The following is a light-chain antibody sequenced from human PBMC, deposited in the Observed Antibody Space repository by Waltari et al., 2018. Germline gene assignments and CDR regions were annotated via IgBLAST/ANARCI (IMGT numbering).Light chain of an antibody. CDR1: QSLSSSY. CDR2: GAS. Sequence: EIVLTQSPGTLSLSPGERATLSCRASQSLSSSYLAWYQQKPGQAPRLLIYGASSRPTGIPDRFTGSGSGTDFTLTISRLEPEDFVVYYCQYYGRTPPLTFGGGTKVEIK. CDR3: QYYGRTPPLT. J-gene: IGKJ4*01. V-gene: IGKV3-20*01.